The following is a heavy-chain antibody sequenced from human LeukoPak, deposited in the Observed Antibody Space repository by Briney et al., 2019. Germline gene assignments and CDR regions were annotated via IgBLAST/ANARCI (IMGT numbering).Heavy chain of an antibody. J-gene: IGHJ4*02. CDR3: AKDKSSAPGDY. D-gene: IGHD6-6*01. V-gene: IGHV3-21*01. CDR2: ITSGSSYI. CDR1: GFTFSSYT. Sequence: GGSLRLSCAASGFTFSSYTMNWVRQAPGKGLEWVSSITSGSSYIYYADSLKGRFTISRDNANNSLCLQMNSLRAEDTAVYYCAKDKSSAPGDYWGQGTLVTVSS.